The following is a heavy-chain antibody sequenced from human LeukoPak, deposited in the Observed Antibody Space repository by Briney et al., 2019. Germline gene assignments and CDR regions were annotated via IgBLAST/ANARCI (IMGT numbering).Heavy chain of an antibody. J-gene: IGHJ5*01. CDR3: ASVKYFVS. CDR2: ISGSGGNT. D-gene: IGHD6-19*01. Sequence: GGSLRLSCAASGFTFSSYDMSWVRQAPGKGLEWVSGISGSGGNTYYADSVKGRFTISRDNSKNTLYLQMNILRAEDTAVYYCASVKYFVSWGQGTLVTVSS. CDR1: GFTFSSYD. V-gene: IGHV3-23*01.